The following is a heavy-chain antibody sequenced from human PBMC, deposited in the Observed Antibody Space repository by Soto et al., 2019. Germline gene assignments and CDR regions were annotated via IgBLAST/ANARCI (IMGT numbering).Heavy chain of an antibody. D-gene: IGHD1-26*01. Sequence: QLQLVQSGGEVKTPGASVKVSCTPSGYTFTSHGISWVRQAPGQGLEWMGWISTYNGKTDYAQKFQGRVTMTADTRTSTVYMEVRGLRSDDTDVYYCARLLTEGATYREDAFDMWGQGTKVTVSS. CDR3: ARLLTEGATYREDAFDM. V-gene: IGHV1-18*01. CDR2: ISTYNGKT. J-gene: IGHJ3*02. CDR1: GYTFTSHG.